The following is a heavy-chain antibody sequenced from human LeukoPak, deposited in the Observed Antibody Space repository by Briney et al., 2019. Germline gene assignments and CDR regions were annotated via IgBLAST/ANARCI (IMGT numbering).Heavy chain of an antibody. CDR2: IIPIFGTA. CDR3: ARSPTDEWLNSSLDY. CDR1: GGTFSSYA. V-gene: IGHV1-69*13. D-gene: IGHD3-9*01. J-gene: IGHJ4*02. Sequence: ASVKVSCKASGGTFSSYAISWLRQAPGQGLEWMGGIIPIFGTANSAQKFQGRVTITADESTSTAYMELSSLRSEDTAVYYCARSPTDEWLNSSLDYWGQGTLVTVSS.